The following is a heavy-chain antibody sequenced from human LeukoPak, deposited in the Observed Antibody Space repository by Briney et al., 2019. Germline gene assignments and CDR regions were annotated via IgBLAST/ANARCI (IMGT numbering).Heavy chain of an antibody. CDR3: ASTRAHNRGVIIRAPYYYYYMDV. D-gene: IGHD3-10*01. CDR1: GGTFSSYA. J-gene: IGHJ6*03. V-gene: IGHV1-69*01. CDR2: IIPIFGTA. Sequence: ASVKVSCKASGGTFSSYAISWVRQAPGQGLEWMGGIIPIFGTANYAQKFQGRVTITADESTSTAYMELSSLRSEDTAVYYCASTRAHNRGVIIRAPYYYYYMDVWGKGTTVTISS.